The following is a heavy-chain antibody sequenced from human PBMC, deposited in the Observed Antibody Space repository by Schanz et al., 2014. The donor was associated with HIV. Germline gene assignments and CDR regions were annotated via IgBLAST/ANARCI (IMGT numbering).Heavy chain of an antibody. CDR1: GFMFSTYA. CDR2: INSGSTIK. CDR3: VRDCVSGCPADY. D-gene: IGHD5-12*01. Sequence: VQLVESGGGLEQPGGSLRLSCAASGFMFSTYAMHWVRQAPGKGLEWVSKINSGSTIKNYADSVKGRFTISRDNAKNSLYPQMNSLREDDTAIYYCVRDCVSGCPADYWGQGTLVTVSS. J-gene: IGHJ4*02. V-gene: IGHV3-48*02.